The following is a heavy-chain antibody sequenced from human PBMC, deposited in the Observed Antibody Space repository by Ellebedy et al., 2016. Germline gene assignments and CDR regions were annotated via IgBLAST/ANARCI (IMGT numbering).Heavy chain of an antibody. V-gene: IGHV3-7*01. CDR1: GFTFSFFS. Sequence: GESLKISXAASGFTFSFFSMSWVRQAPGKGLEWVASINQDGTEKFYVDSVKGRFTISRDNAKNSLYLQMNSLRGKDTAVYFCVRDIHARRAFDVWGRGTLVTVSS. CDR3: VRDIHARRAFDV. J-gene: IGHJ3*01. CDR2: INQDGTEK. D-gene: IGHD2-2*01.